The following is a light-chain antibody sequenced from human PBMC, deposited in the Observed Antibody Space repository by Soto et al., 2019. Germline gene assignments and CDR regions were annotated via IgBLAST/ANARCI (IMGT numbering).Light chain of an antibody. CDR1: QSVSTSN. Sequence: ETVLTQSPGTLSLSPGERATLSCRASQSVSTSNLAWYQQRPGQAPRLLIYGTSSRATGIPDRFSGSGSGTDFTLTISSLEPDDVAVYYCQQFYYSLWTVGQGTKVEIK. CDR3: QQFYYSLWT. V-gene: IGKV3-20*01. CDR2: GTS. J-gene: IGKJ1*01.